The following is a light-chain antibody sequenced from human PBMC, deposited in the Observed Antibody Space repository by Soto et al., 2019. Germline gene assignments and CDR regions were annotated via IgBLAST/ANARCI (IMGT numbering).Light chain of an antibody. Sequence: EIVLTQSPATLSLSPGERATLSCRASQSVGNYLAWYQQKPGQAPRLLIYDASNRATGIPARFSGSGSGTDFTLTISSLEPEDFAVYYCQQRSTWITFGQGTRLEIK. J-gene: IGKJ5*01. CDR2: DAS. CDR1: QSVGNY. V-gene: IGKV3-11*01. CDR3: QQRSTWIT.